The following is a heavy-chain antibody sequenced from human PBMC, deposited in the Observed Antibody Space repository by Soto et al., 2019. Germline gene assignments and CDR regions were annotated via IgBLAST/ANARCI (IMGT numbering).Heavy chain of an antibody. D-gene: IGHD2-21*02. Sequence: QVQLVGSGGGVVQPGRSLRLSCAASGFTFSSYGMHWVRQAPGKGLEWVAVISYDGSNKYYADSVKGRFTISRDNSKNTLYLQMNSLRAEDTAVYYCAKERVAYCGGDCYSPDAFDIWGQGTMVTVSS. V-gene: IGHV3-30*18. CDR3: AKERVAYCGGDCYSPDAFDI. CDR1: GFTFSSYG. CDR2: ISYDGSNK. J-gene: IGHJ3*02.